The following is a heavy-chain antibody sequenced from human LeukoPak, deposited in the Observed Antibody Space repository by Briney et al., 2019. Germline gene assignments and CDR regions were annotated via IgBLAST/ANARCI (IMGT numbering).Heavy chain of an antibody. CDR3: ARGPSYVVTFGGVINWFDP. V-gene: IGHV1-8*01. J-gene: IGHJ5*02. CDR1: GYTFTSYD. CDR2: MNPNSGNT. Sequence: ASVKVSCKASGYTFTSYDINWVRQATGQGLEWMGWMNPNSGNTGYEQKFQGRGTMTRNTSISTAYMELSSLRSEDTAVYYCARGPSYVVTFGGVINWFDPWGQGTLVTVSS. D-gene: IGHD3-16*01.